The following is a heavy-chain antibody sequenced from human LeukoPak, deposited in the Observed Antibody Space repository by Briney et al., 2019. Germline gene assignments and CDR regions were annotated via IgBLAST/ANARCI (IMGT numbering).Heavy chain of an antibody. CDR3: ATDHSGSYSGAFDI. J-gene: IGHJ3*02. CDR1: GYTFTSYA. D-gene: IGHD1-26*01. CDR2: INTNTGNP. V-gene: IGHV7-4-1*02. Sequence: ASVKVSCKASGYTFTSYAMNWVRQAPGQGLEWKGWINTNTGNPTYAQGFTGRFVFSLDTSVSTAYLQISSLKAEDTAVYYCATDHSGSYSGAFDIWGQGTMVTVSS.